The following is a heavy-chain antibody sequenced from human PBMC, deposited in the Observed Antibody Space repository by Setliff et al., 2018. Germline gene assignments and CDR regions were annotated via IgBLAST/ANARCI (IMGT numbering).Heavy chain of an antibody. D-gene: IGHD3-22*01. Sequence: GGSLRLSCVASGFTFNNFAFNWVRQAPGKGLEWLSYISSRGSTILNADSVKGRFTISRDNAKKSLYLQMNSLRAEDTAVYYCAREPHDSSGPDYWGQGTLVTVSS. CDR1: GFTFNNFA. CDR3: AREPHDSSGPDY. J-gene: IGHJ4*02. V-gene: IGHV3-48*03. CDR2: ISSRGSTI.